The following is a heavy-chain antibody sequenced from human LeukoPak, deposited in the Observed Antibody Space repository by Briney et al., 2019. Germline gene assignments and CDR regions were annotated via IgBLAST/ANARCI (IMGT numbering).Heavy chain of an antibody. J-gene: IGHJ3*02. CDR2: IIPIFGTA. Sequence: ASVKVSCKASGNTFTGHYMHWVRQAPGQGLEWMGGIIPIFGTANYAQKFQGRVTITADESTSTAYMELSSLRSEDTAVYYCASDNYGSLGIFAFDIWGQGTMVTVSS. D-gene: IGHD3-10*01. V-gene: IGHV1-69*13. CDR3: ASDNYGSLGIFAFDI. CDR1: GNTFTGHY.